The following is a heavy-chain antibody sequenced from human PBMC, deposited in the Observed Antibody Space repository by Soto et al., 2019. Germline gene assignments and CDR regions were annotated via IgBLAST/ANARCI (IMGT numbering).Heavy chain of an antibody. CDR3: ARSPRRVDGKWYLEY. Sequence: QVQLQESGPRLVKPSGTLSLTCGVSGDAFRDDNWWTLVRQAPEKGLEWIGDILPTGNTDYSSSLRSRVTMALNPAQREFSLTLSSVITTDTAGYYSARSPRRVDGKWYLEYWGQAVVVTVSS. D-gene: IGHD2-15*01. J-gene: IGHJ4*02. CDR1: GDAFRDDNW. V-gene: IGHV4-4*02. CDR2: ILPTGNT.